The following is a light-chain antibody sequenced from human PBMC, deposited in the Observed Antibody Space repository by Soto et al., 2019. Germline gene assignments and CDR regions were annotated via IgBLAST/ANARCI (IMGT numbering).Light chain of an antibody. V-gene: IGKV3-11*01. CDR3: QQRQYWPPIT. CDR2: DAS. J-gene: IGKJ5*01. CDR1: LNVNSY. Sequence: VLPQSPATLSLSPGARATLSCRASLNVNSYLAWYQQKPGQAPRLLIYDASNRAAGIPARFSGSGSGTDFTLTISSLEPEDLAIYYCQQRQYWPPITVGQGTRLEIK.